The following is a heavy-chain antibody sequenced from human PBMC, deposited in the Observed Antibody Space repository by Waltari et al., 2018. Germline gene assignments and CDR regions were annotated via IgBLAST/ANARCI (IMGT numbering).Heavy chain of an antibody. CDR2: ISDNSGST. CDR1: GFTFGRYA. D-gene: IGHD1-1*01. J-gene: IGHJ4*02. V-gene: IGHV3-23*01. Sequence: EVRLLESGGGSVQTGGSLRLSWVGSGFTFGRYAMSWVRQAPGEGLEWVSGISDNSGSTYYADSVKGRFTISRDNFKNTLFLDLNSLRAEDTAAYYCAKSGDNYVVYFDSWGQGSLVSVSS. CDR3: AKSGDNYVVYFDS.